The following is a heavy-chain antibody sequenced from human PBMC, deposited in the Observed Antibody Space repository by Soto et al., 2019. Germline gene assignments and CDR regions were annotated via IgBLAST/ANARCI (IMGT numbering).Heavy chain of an antibody. CDR2: IYYSGST. J-gene: IGHJ4*02. D-gene: IGHD3-16*02. Sequence: SETLSLTCTVSGGTIRSYDWSWIRQPPGKGLEWIGYIYYSGSTNYNPSLKSRVTISVDASKDQFSLKLSSVTAADTAVYYCARAEKDYIWGSYRNYYFDYWGQGTLVTVSS. CDR3: ARAEKDYIWGSYRNYYFDY. CDR1: GGTIRSYD. V-gene: IGHV4-59*01.